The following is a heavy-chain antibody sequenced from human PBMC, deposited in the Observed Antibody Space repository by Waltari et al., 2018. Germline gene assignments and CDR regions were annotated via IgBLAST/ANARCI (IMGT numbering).Heavy chain of an antibody. CDR2: FDPEDGET. CDR1: GYTLTELS. D-gene: IGHD5-18*01. CDR3: ATDHVDTAMATALYAFDI. Sequence: QVQLVQSGAEVKKPGASVKVSCKVPGYTLTELSMPWVRQAPGQGLEWMGGFDPEDGETIYAQKFQGRVTMTEDTSTDTAYMELSSLRSEDTAVYYCATDHVDTAMATALYAFDIWGQGTMVTVSS. V-gene: IGHV1-24*01. J-gene: IGHJ3*02.